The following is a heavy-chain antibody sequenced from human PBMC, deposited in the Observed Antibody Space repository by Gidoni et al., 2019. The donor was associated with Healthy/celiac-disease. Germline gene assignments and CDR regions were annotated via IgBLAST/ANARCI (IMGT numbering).Heavy chain of an antibody. CDR3: ARDPLYYYDSSGYNDAFDI. V-gene: IGHV4-61*01. CDR1: GGSVSSGSYY. CDR2: IYYSGST. J-gene: IGHJ3*02. Sequence: QVQLQESGPGLVKPSETLSLTCTVSGGSVSSGSYYWSWIRQPPGKGLEWIGYIYYSGSTNYNPSLKSRVTISVDTSKSQFSLKLSSVTAADTAVYYCARDPLYYYDSSGYNDAFDIWGQGTMVTVSS. D-gene: IGHD3-22*01.